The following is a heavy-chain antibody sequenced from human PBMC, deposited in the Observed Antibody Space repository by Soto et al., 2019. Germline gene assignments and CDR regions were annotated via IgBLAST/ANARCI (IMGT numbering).Heavy chain of an antibody. V-gene: IGHV4-34*01. CDR3: AKEIWHQLATHYYYYGMDV. J-gene: IGHJ6*01. CDR2: VYHTGST. CDR1: GGSFSGYY. Sequence: SETLSLTCAGYGGSFSGYYLSWIRQTPGTGLEWIGEVYHTGSTKYNPSLKNRVTISLDKSNNQFSLNLKSLTAADTAVFYCAKEIWHQLATHYYYYGMDVWGQGTTVTVSS.